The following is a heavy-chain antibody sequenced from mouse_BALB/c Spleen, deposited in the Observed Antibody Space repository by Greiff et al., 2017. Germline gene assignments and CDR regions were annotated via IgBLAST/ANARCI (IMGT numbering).Heavy chain of an antibody. D-gene: IGHD1-2*01. CDR3: ARRHYYGYSMDY. J-gene: IGHJ4*01. Sequence: VQVVESGAELVRPGVSVKISCKGSGYTFTDYAMHWVKQSHAKSLEWIGVISTYYGDASYNQKFKGKATMTVDKSSSTAYMELARLTSEDSAIYYCARRHYYGYSMDYWGQGTSVTVSS. CDR2: ISTYYGDA. CDR1: GYTFTDYA. V-gene: IGHV1S137*01.